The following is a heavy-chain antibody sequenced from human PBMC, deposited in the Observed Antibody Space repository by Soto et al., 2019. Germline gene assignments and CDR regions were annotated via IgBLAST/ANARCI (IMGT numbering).Heavy chain of an antibody. CDR1: GGSISSYY. J-gene: IGHJ4*02. V-gene: IGHV4-59*01. CDR3: AGAYGSGSYSDY. CDR2: IYYSGGT. Sequence: LSLTCTVSGGSISSYYWSWIRQPPGKGLEWIGYIYYSGGTNYNPSLKSRVTISVDTSKNQFSLKLSSVTAADTAVYYCAGAYGSGSYSDYWRRGTLLTVSS. D-gene: IGHD3-10*01.